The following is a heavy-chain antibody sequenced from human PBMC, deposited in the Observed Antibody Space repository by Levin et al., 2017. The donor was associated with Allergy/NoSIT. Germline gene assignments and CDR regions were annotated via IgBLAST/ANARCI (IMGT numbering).Heavy chain of an antibody. Sequence: SCAASGFTVSSNYMSWVRQAPGKGLEWVSVIYSGGSTYYADSVKGRFTISRDNSKNTLYLQMNSLRAEDTAVYYCARGHYGPYYFDYWGQGPLVTVSS. CDR1: GFTVSSNY. J-gene: IGHJ4*02. D-gene: IGHD4-17*01. CDR2: IYSGGST. V-gene: IGHV3-53*01. CDR3: ARGHYGPYYFDY.